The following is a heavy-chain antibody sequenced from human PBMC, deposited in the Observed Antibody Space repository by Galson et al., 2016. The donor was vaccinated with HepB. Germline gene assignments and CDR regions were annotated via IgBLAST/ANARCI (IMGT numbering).Heavy chain of an antibody. Sequence: SVKVSCKASGSSFTSYYMHWIRQAPGQGLEWMGWISPKSGDTKYVQKFQGRVTMTTDTSISTACMEVRRLRSDDTAVYYCARGHRYSYVESWGQGTLVTVSS. D-gene: IGHD5-18*01. CDR3: ARGHRYSYVES. CDR1: GSSFTSYY. V-gene: IGHV1-2*02. J-gene: IGHJ4*02. CDR2: ISPKSGDT.